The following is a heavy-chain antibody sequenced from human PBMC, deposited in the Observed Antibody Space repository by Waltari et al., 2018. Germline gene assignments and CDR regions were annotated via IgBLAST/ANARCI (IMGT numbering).Heavy chain of an antibody. J-gene: IGHJ4*02. CDR1: GFSISSGFY. V-gene: IGHV4-38-2*02. CDR3: ARDLVVISLYYFDY. CDR2: IYHSGST. D-gene: IGHD3-22*01. Sequence: QVQLQESGPGLVTPSETLSLTCTVSGFSISSGFYWGWIRPPPGEGLEWIGSIYHSGSTYYNPSLKSRVTISVDTSKNQFSLKLSSVTAADTAVYYCARDLVVISLYYFDYWGQGTLVTVSS.